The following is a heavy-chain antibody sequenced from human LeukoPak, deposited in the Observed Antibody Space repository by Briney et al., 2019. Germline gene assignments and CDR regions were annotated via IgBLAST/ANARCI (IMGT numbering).Heavy chain of an antibody. V-gene: IGHV4-4*07. Sequence: PSETLSLTFTVPGGPISSHYWSSIRQPAGKGLEWIGRIYSSGSTNYSPSLKSRVTMSVDTSKNQFSLKLTSVTAADTAMYYCARGGSSWYKWFDPWGQGTQVTVSS. CDR1: GGPISSHY. D-gene: IGHD6-13*01. J-gene: IGHJ5*02. CDR2: IYSSGST. CDR3: ARGGSSWYKWFDP.